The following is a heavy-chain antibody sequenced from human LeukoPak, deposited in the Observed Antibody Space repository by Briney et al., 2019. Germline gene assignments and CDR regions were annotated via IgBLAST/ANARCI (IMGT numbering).Heavy chain of an antibody. CDR1: GGSISSYY. CDR2: IYYSGST. V-gene: IGHV4-59*12. CDR3: ARGGYVWGSYRTRGDPFDY. D-gene: IGHD3-16*02. J-gene: IGHJ4*02. Sequence: SETLSLTCTVSGGSISSYYWSWIRQPPGKGLEWIGYIYYSGSTNYNPSLKSRVTISVDTSKNQFSLKLSSVTAADTAVYYCARGGYVWGSYRTRGDPFDYWGQGTLVTVSS.